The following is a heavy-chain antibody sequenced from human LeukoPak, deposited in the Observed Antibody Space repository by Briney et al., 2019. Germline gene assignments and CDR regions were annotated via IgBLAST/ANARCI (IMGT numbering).Heavy chain of an antibody. V-gene: IGHV4-39*07. CDR1: GGSISSSSYY. D-gene: IGHD3-22*01. J-gene: IGHJ5*02. CDR3: ARDQYYYDSSGYNGWFDP. Sequence: SETLSLTCTVSGGSISSSSYYWGWIRQPPGKGLEWIGSIYYSGSTYYNPSLKSRVTMSVDTSKNQFSLKLSSVTAADTAVYYCARDQYYYDSSGYNGWFDPWGQGTLVTVSS. CDR2: IYYSGST.